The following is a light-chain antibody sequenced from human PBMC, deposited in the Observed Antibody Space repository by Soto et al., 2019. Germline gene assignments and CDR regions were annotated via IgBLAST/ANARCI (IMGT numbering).Light chain of an antibody. CDR3: CSYTSSSTV. J-gene: IGLJ3*02. CDR2: EVS. V-gene: IGLV2-14*01. Sequence: QSVLTQPASVSGSPGQSITISCTGTSSDVGSYNYVSWYQQHPGKAPKLMIYEVSNRPSGVSNRFSGSKSGNTASLTISGLQAEDEANFYCCSYTSSSTVFSGGTKLTVL. CDR1: SSDVGSYNY.